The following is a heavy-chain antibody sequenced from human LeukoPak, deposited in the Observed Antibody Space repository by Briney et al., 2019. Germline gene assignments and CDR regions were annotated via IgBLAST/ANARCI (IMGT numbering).Heavy chain of an antibody. CDR1: GGSISSGGYS. CDR2: IYYSGST. V-gene: IGHV4-30-4*07. J-gene: IGHJ4*02. D-gene: IGHD6-19*01. Sequence: SETLSLTCAVSGGSISSGGYSWSWIRQPPGKGLEWIGYIYYSGSTYYNPSLKSRVTISVDTSKNQFSLKLSSVTAADTAVYYCASRLLYSSGWPFDYWGQGTLVTVSS. CDR3: ASRLLYSSGWPFDY.